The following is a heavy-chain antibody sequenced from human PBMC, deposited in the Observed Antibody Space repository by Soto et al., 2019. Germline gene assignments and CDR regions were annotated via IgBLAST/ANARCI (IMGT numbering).Heavy chain of an antibody. CDR2: MNPNSGNT. V-gene: IGHV1-8*01. J-gene: IGHJ6*02. D-gene: IGHD2-8*02. Sequence: QVQLVQSGAEVKKPGASVKVSCKASGYTFTSYDINWVRQATGQGLEWMGWMNPNSGNTGYAQKFQGRVTMTRNTSISTAYMELRSLRSEDTAVYYCASYGLVTYYDYGMDVWGQGTTVTVSS. CDR3: ASYGLVTYYDYGMDV. CDR1: GYTFTSYD.